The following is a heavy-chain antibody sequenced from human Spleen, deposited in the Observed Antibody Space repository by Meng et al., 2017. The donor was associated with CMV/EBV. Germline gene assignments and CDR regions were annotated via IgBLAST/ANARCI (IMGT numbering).Heavy chain of an antibody. J-gene: IGHJ5*02. Sequence: QVQLVESGGGVVQPGGSLRLSCEASGFTFLSFGSHWVRQAPGKGLEWVAFIRYDGSNKYYADSVKGRFTISRDNSKNTLYLQMNSLRAEDTAVYYCATHLIREQLGVIPWGQGTLVTVSS. V-gene: IGHV3-30*02. CDR2: IRYDGSNK. CDR3: ATHLIREQLGVIP. CDR1: GFTFLSFG. D-gene: IGHD3-10*01.